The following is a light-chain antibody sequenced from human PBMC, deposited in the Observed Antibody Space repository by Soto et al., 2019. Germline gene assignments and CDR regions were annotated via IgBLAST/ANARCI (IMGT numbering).Light chain of an antibody. V-gene: IGKV3-11*01. CDR3: QQRSGWLT. Sequence: EIVLTQSPATLSLSPGERATLSCRASQSVNTYLSWYQQKPGQAPRLLIFDAFNRATGIPARFSGSGSGTDFTLTISSLEPEDFAVYYCQQRSGWLTFGGGTKVEIK. CDR2: DAF. CDR1: QSVNTY. J-gene: IGKJ4*01.